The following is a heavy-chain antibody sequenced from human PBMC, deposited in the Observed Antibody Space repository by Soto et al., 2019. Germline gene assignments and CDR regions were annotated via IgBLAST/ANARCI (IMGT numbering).Heavy chain of an antibody. V-gene: IGHV1-69*13. J-gene: IGHJ6*02. CDR2: IIPIFGTA. Sequence: SVKVSCKASGGTFSSYAISWVRLAPGQGLEWMGGIIPIFGTANYAQKFQGRVTITADESTSTAYMELSSLRSEDTAVYYCARGPSFSIAVAGRPPAYYYGMDVWGQGTTVTVSS. CDR3: ARGPSFSIAVAGRPPAYYYGMDV. D-gene: IGHD6-19*01. CDR1: GGTFSSYA.